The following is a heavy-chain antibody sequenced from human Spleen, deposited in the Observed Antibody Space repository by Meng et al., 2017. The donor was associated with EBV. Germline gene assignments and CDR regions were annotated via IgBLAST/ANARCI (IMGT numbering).Heavy chain of an antibody. Sequence: VQPESSGPGLAKPSPPLSLSCAVSCGFMSRFGYYWSWIRQPPGKGLEWIGYIYYRGSTYYNPSLKSRVTISLDTSKNQFSLKLSSVTAADTAVYYCARAVRGYYGSVTTLDYWGQGTLVTVSS. CDR3: ARAVRGYYGSVTTLDY. CDR2: IYYRGST. J-gene: IGHJ4*02. V-gene: IGHV4-30-4*01. CDR1: CGFMSRFGYY. D-gene: IGHD3-10*01.